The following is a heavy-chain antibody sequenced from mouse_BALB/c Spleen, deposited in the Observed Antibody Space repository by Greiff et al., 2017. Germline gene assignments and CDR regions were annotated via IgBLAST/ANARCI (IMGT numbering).Heavy chain of an antibody. Sequence: EVQLVESGGGLVQPGGSRKLSCAASGFTFSSFGMHWVRQAPEKGLEWVAYISSGSSTIYYADTVKGRFTISRDNPKNTLFLQMTSLRSEDTAMYYCARKEGLGNSYAMDYWGQGTSVTVSS. J-gene: IGHJ4*01. CDR3: ARKEGLGNSYAMDY. D-gene: IGHD2-1*01. CDR1: GFTFSSFG. V-gene: IGHV5-17*02. CDR2: ISSGSSTI.